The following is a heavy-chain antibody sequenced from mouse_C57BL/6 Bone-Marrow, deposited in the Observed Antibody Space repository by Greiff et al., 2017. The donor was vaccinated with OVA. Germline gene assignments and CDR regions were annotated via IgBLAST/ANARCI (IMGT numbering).Heavy chain of an antibody. CDR2: INPYNGGT. D-gene: IGHD1-1*02. J-gene: IGHJ2*01. CDR1: GYTFTDYY. CDR3: ATMAYYFDY. V-gene: IGHV1-19*01. Sequence: EVQLQQSGPVLVKPGASVKMSCKASGYTFTDYYMNWVKQSHGKSLEWIGVINPYNGGTSYNQKFKGKATLTVDKSSSTAYMELNSLTSEDSAVYYCATMAYYFDYWGQGTTLTVSS.